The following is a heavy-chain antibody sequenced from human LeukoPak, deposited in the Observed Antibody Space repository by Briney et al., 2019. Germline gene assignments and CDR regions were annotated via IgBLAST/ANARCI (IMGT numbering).Heavy chain of an antibody. CDR1: GFTFGDYA. CDR2: ISWNSGSI. J-gene: IGHJ3*02. D-gene: IGHD6-19*01. V-gene: IGHV3-9*03. CDR3: AKDMGSGWFGRAFDI. Sequence: PGRSLRLSCVASGFTFGDYAMHWVRQAPGKGLEWVSGISWNSGSIGYADSVRGRFTISRDNAKNSLYLQMNSLRAEDMALYYCAKDMGSGWFGRAFDIWGQGTMVTVSS.